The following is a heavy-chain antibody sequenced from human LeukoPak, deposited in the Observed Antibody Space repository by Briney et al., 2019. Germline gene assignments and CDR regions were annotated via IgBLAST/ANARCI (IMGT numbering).Heavy chain of an antibody. Sequence: GGSLRLSCTASGFTFGDYAMSWVRQAPGKGLEWVGFIRSKAYGGTTEYAASVKGRFTISRDDSKSIAYLQMNSLKTVDTAVYYCTRGRGYSGYDLDYFDYWGQGTLVTVSS. CDR1: GFTFGDYA. V-gene: IGHV3-49*04. J-gene: IGHJ4*02. D-gene: IGHD5-12*01. CDR2: IRSKAYGGTT. CDR3: TRGRGYSGYDLDYFDY.